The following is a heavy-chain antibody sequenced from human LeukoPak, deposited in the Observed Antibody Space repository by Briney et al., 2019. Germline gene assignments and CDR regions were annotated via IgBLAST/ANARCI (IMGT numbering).Heavy chain of an antibody. CDR1: GYTFTGYY. CDR3: ARATDVLRYFDWFYFDY. D-gene: IGHD3-9*01. CDR2: INPNSGGT. Sequence: ASVKVSCKASGYTFTGYYMHWVRQAPGQGLEWMGWINPNSGGTNYAQKFQGWVTMTRDTSISTAYMELSRLRSDDTAVYYCARATDVLRYFDWFYFDYWGQGTLVTVSS. V-gene: IGHV1-2*04. J-gene: IGHJ4*02.